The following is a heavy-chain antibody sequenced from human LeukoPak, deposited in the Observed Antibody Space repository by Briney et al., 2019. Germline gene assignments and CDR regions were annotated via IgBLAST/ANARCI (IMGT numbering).Heavy chain of an antibody. CDR2: ISGSGGET. CDR1: GFTFNSYG. J-gene: IGHJ5*02. CDR3: AREQAYWFGP. Sequence: PGGSLRLSCAASGFTFNSYGMSWVRQAPGKGLEWVSTISGSGGETNYADSVKGRFTISRDTSKNTLHLQMNSLRADDTAVYYCAREQAYWFGPWGQGSLVTVSS. V-gene: IGHV3-23*01.